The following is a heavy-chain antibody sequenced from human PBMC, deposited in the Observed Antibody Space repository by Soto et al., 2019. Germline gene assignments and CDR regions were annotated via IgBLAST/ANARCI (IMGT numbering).Heavy chain of an antibody. V-gene: IGHV1-18*01. Sequence: QVQLVQSGAEVKKPGASVKVSCKGLGYNFIKYGFNWVRQAPGQGLEWMGWISPYSGYTHSAQKFQGRLTLTTDPASTTAYMELRSLRSADTALYYCTREAIVVIPAAQPSHFDSWGQGTLVTVSS. CDR3: TREAIVVIPAAQPSHFDS. J-gene: IGHJ4*02. CDR1: GYNFIKYG. CDR2: ISPYSGYT. D-gene: IGHD2-2*01.